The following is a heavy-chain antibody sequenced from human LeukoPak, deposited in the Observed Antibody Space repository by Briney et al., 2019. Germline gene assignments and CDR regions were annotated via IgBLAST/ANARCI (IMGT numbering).Heavy chain of an antibody. CDR3: ARDRGSDDWFDP. CDR1: GFTISSYW. CDR2: IKSDGSST. J-gene: IGHJ5*02. V-gene: IGHV3-74*01. Sequence: GGSLRLSCAASGFTISSYWMSWVRQAPGKGLVWVSRIKSDGSSTNYADSVKGRFTISRDNAKNTLYLQMNSLRAEDTAVYYCARDRGSDDWFDPWGQGTLVTVSS. D-gene: IGHD6-25*01.